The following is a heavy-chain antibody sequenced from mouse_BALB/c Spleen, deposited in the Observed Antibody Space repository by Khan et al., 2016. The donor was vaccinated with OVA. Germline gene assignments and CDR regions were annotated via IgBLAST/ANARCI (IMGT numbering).Heavy chain of an antibody. Sequence: QVQLKQSGAELVRPGASVKLSCEPSGYIFTSYWIHWLKQRSGQGLEWIARIYPGTGSPFYNERFKGQATLTADKASSTAYMQLSSLQSDESAGYFCARAEGGSHYFDYWGQGATLTVSS. D-gene: IGHD6-1*01. V-gene: IGHV1-76*01. CDR2: IYPGTGSP. J-gene: IGHJ2*01. CDR3: ARAEGGSHYFDY. CDR1: GYIFTSYW.